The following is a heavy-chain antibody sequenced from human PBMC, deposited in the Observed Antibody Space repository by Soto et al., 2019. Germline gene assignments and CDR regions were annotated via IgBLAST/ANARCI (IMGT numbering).Heavy chain of an antibody. Sequence: ASVKVSCKASGYTFNKYGFNWVRQAPGQGLEWMGRISAFNDHTNLAQKFQGRITLTTDASTNTAYMELQILRSDDTAMYHCARGRGVVIPAGTPDAFDVWGQGTMVTVSS. CDR3: ARGRGVVIPAGTPDAFDV. J-gene: IGHJ3*01. D-gene: IGHD6-13*01. V-gene: IGHV1-18*01. CDR2: ISAFNDHT. CDR1: GYTFNKYG.